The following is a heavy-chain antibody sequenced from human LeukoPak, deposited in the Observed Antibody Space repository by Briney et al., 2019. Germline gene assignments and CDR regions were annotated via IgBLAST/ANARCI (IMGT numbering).Heavy chain of an antibody. V-gene: IGHV3-30*02. CDR3: AKVEVSVVRGVIDFDY. D-gene: IGHD3-10*01. J-gene: IGHJ4*02. CDR2: IRXDRSNK. Sequence: IRXDRSNKYYADSVKGRFTISRDNSKNTLYLQMNSLRAEDTAVYYCAKVEVSVVRGVIDFDYWGQGTLVTVSS.